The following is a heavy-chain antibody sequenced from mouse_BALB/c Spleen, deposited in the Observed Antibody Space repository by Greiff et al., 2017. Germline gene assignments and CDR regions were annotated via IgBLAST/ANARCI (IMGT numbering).Heavy chain of an antibody. J-gene: IGHJ2*01. Sequence: VQLQQSGAELAKPGASVKMSCKASGYTFTSYWMHWVKQRPGQGLEWIGYINPSTGYTEYNQKFKDKATLTADKSSSTAYMQLSSLTSEDSAVYYCARGRDYDVFFDYWGQGTTLTVSS. CDR3: ARGRDYDVFFDY. CDR2: INPSTGYT. V-gene: IGHV1-7*01. D-gene: IGHD2-4*01. CDR1: GYTFTSYW.